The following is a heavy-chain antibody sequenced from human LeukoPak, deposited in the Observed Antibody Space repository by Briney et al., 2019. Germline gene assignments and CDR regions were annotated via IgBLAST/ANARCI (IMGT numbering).Heavy chain of an antibody. CDR3: ARYSPRSRFDY. J-gene: IGHJ4*02. CDR1: GGSISSSSYY. CDR2: IYYSGST. D-gene: IGHD2-21*01. V-gene: IGHV4-39*01. Sequence: SETLSLTCTVSGGSISSSSYYWGWIRQPPGKGLEWIGSIYYSGSTYYNPSLKSRVTISVDTSKNQFSLKLSSVTAADTAVYYCARYSPRSRFDYWGQGTLVTVSS.